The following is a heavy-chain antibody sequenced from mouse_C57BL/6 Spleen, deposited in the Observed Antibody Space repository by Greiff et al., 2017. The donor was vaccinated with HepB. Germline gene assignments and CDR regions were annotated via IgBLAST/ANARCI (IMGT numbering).Heavy chain of an antibody. CDR3: ARKVNDGYFKYFEV. CDR2: IDPSDSYT. V-gene: IGHV1-69*01. D-gene: IGHD2-3*01. CDR1: GYTFTSYW. J-gene: IGHJ1*03. Sequence: QVQLQQPGAELVMPGASVKLSCKASGYTFTSYWMHWVKQRPGQGLEWIGEIDPSDSYTNYNQKFKGKSTLTVDKSSSTAYMQLSSLTSEDSAVYYCARKVNDGYFKYFEVWGTGTTVTVSS.